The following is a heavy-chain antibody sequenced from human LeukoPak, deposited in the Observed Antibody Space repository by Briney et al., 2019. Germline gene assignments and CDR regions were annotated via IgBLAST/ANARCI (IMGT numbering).Heavy chain of an antibody. CDR1: GFTFSSYS. V-gene: IGHV3-21*01. CDR3: ARVVEQQLVR. D-gene: IGHD6-13*01. Sequence: GGSLRLSCAASGFTFSSYSMNWVRQAPGKGLEWVSSISSSSSYIYYADSVKGRFTISRDNAKNSLYPQMNSLRAEDTAVYYCARVVEQQLVRWGQGTLVTVSS. CDR2: ISSSSSYI. J-gene: IGHJ4*02.